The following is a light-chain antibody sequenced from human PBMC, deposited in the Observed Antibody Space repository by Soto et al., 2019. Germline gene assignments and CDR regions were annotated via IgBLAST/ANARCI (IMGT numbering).Light chain of an antibody. Sequence: DIQMTQYPTSLSASVGDRVTITCRASQGIRNYVAWYQQIPGKAHKLMIYAAFTLQSGVPSRFSGSGSGTDFTLTITGRKPEDVATYSCQEYSSVPVFGPGTKVEI. CDR2: AAF. CDR1: QGIRNY. CDR3: QEYSSVPV. J-gene: IGKJ3*01. V-gene: IGKV1-27*01.